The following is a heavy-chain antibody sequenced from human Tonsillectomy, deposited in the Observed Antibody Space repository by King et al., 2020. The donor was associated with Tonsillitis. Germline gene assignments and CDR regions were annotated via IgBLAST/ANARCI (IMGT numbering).Heavy chain of an antibody. CDR2: IYYSGST. CDR1: GGSISSSSYY. J-gene: IGHJ2*01. D-gene: IGHD4-17*01. V-gene: IGHV4-39*01. CDR3: ARHTVTYWYFDL. Sequence: LQLQESGPGLVKPSETLSLTCTVSGGSISSSSYYWGWIRQPPGKVLEWIGSIYYSGSTYYNPSLKSRVTISVDTSKNQFSLKLSSVTAADTAVYYCARHTVTYWYFDLWGRGTLVTVSS.